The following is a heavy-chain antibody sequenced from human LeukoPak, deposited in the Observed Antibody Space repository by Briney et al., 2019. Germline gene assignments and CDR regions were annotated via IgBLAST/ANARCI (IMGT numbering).Heavy chain of an antibody. D-gene: IGHD3-22*01. CDR2: ISGSGEST. CDR3: AKESGYDSSGYHDY. J-gene: IGHJ4*02. Sequence: PGGSLRLSCGASEFTFSSYAMSWVRQAPGKGLESVSSISGSGESTYYADSVKGRLTISRDNSKNRLYLQMNSLRAEDTAVYYCAKESGYDSSGYHDYWGQGTLVTVSS. CDR1: EFTFSSYA. V-gene: IGHV3-23*01.